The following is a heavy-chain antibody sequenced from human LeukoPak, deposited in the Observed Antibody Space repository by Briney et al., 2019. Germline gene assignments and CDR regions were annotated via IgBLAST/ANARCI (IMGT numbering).Heavy chain of an antibody. CDR2: INPNSGGT. D-gene: IGHD4-17*01. V-gene: IGHV1-2*02. CDR3: ARDFRFQNHTTVTIDY. CDR1: GYTFTGYY. J-gene: IGHJ4*02. Sequence: ASVRVSCKASGYTFTGYYMHWVRQAPGQGLEWMGWINPNSGGTNYAQKFQGRVTMTRDTSISTAYMELSRLRSDDTAVYYCARDFRFQNHTTVTIDYWGQGTLVTVSS.